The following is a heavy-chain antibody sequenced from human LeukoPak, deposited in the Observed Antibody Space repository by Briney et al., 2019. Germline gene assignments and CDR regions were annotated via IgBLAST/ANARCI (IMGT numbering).Heavy chain of an antibody. D-gene: IGHD4-17*01. CDR2: ISYDGSNK. V-gene: IGHV3-30-3*01. CDR3: VSGGDYHVRLCTY. J-gene: IGHJ4*01. CDR1: GFTFSSYA. Sequence: PGGSLRLSCAASGFTFSSYAMHWVHQAPGKGLEWVAVISYDGSNKYYADSVKGRFTISRDNSKNTLYLQMNSLTAEDTAIYYCVSGGDYHVRLCTYWGQGTLVTVSS.